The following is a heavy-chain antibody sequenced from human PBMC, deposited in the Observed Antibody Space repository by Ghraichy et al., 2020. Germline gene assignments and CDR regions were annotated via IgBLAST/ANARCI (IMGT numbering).Heavy chain of an antibody. D-gene: IGHD1-14*01. V-gene: IGHV4-39*01. Sequence: SETLSLTCTVSGGSISSSSYYWGWIRQPPGKGLEWIGSIYYSGSTYYNPSLKSRVTISVDTSKNQFSLKLSSVTAADTAVYYCARLFPYTGWYFDLWGRGTLVTVSS. CDR3: ARLFPYTGWYFDL. J-gene: IGHJ2*01. CDR2: IYYSGST. CDR1: GGSISSSSYY.